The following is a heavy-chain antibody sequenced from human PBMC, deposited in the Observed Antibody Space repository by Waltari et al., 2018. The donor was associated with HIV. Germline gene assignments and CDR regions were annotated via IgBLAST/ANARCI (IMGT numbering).Heavy chain of an antibody. CDR3: AIHRYKGPTTVILHYYYYYGMDV. CDR1: GYTFTSYD. D-gene: IGHD4-17*01. Sequence: QVQLVQSGAEVKKPGASVKVSCKASGYTFTSYDINWVRQATGQGLEWMGWMNPNSGNTGYAQKFQGRVTMTRNTSISTAYMELSSLRSEDTAVYYCAIHRYKGPTTVILHYYYYYGMDVWGQGTTVTVSS. J-gene: IGHJ6*02. V-gene: IGHV1-8*01. CDR2: MNPNSGNT.